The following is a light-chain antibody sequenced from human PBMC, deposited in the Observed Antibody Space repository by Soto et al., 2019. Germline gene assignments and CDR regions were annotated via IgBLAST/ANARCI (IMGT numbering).Light chain of an antibody. CDR3: QQYGISPET. Sequence: EIVLTQSPGTLSLSPGERVTLSCRASQSVSSTYLAWYQQKPGQAPRLLIYGASSRATGIPDRFSGSGSGTDFTLTISRLESEDFAVYYCQQYGISPETFGQGTKVDIK. V-gene: IGKV3-20*01. CDR1: QSVSSTY. CDR2: GAS. J-gene: IGKJ1*01.